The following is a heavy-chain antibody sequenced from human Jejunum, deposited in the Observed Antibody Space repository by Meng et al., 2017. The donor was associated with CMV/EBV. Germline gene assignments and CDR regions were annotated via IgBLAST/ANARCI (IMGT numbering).Heavy chain of an antibody. D-gene: IGHD4-17*01. J-gene: IGHJ4*02. CDR1: GDYISSGYY. CDR3: ARHGDLPDFDY. Sequence: QVHLQESGPGLVRPSETLALACAGSGDYISSGYYWGWFRQPPGKWLEWIASIYHNGNSHSNPSLKSRLTISVDTSKNQFSLSLISVTAADTGVYYCARHGDLPDFDYWGQGALVTVSS. V-gene: IGHV4-38-2*01. CDR2: IYHNGNS.